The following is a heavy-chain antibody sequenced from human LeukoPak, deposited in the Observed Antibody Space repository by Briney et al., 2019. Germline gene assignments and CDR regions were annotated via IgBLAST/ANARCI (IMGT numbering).Heavy chain of an antibody. CDR2: IYSGGST. V-gene: IGHV3-66*01. CDR3: AKDYSGVIPYYFDC. Sequence: GGSLRLSCAASGFTVSSNYMSWVRQAPGKGLEWVSVIYSGGSTYYADSVKGRFTISRDNSKNTLYLQMNSLRAEDTAVYYCAKDYSGVIPYYFDCWGQGSLVTVSS. CDR1: GFTVSSNY. D-gene: IGHD4-17*01. J-gene: IGHJ4*02.